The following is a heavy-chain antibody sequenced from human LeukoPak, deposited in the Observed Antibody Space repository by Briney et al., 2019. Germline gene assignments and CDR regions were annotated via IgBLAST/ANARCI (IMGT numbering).Heavy chain of an antibody. V-gene: IGHV3-30*18. D-gene: IGHD6-13*01. CDR2: ISEDGINK. J-gene: IGHJ4*02. CDR1: GFTFSNYG. CDR3: AKDRETTASGTFDY. Sequence: GGSLRLSCAASGFTFSNYGMHCVRQAPGKGLEWVAGISEDGINKYYADSVKARFTISRDNSNNTLFLQMNNLRADDTAVYYCAKDRETTASGTFDYWGQGALVTVSS.